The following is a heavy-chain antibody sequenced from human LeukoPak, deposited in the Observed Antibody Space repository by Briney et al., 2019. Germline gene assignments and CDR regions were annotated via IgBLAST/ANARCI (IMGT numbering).Heavy chain of an antibody. CDR2: ISGSGGST. CDR1: GLTFSSYA. CDR3: ARGLGAYSSGWYAFDI. Sequence: GGSLRLSCAASGLTFSSYAMSWVRQAPGKGLEWVSAISGSGGSTYYADSVKGRFTISRDNSKNTLYLQMNSLRAEDTAVYYCARGLGAYSSGWYAFDIWGQGTMVTVSS. J-gene: IGHJ3*02. D-gene: IGHD6-19*01. V-gene: IGHV3-23*01.